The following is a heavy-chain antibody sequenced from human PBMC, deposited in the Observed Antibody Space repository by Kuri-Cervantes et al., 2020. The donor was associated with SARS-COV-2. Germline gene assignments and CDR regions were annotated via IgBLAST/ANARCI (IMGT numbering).Heavy chain of an antibody. CDR1: GFTFSSYS. Sequence: GESLKISCAASGFTFSSYSMNWVRQAPGKGLEWVSSISSSSSYIYYADSVKGRFTISRDNAKNSLYLQMNSLRAEDTAVYYCARPMNLVTAYEAFNIWGQGTMVTVSS. CDR3: ARPMNLVTAYEAFNI. D-gene: IGHD2-21*02. CDR2: ISSSSSYI. J-gene: IGHJ3*02. V-gene: IGHV3-21*01.